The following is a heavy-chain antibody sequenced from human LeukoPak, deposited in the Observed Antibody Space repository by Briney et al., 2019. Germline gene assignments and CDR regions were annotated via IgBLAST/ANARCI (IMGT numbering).Heavy chain of an antibody. D-gene: IGHD2-15*01. CDR3: AKSAVVVVAATRAIDY. CDR1: GFTFSSYA. CDR2: ISGSGGST. J-gene: IGHJ4*02. V-gene: IGHV3-23*01. Sequence: GGSLRLSCAASGFTFSSYAMSWVRQAPGKGLEWVSAISGSGGSTYYADSVKGRFTISRDNPKNTLYLQMNSLRAEDTAVYYCAKSAVVVVAATRAIDYWGQGTLVTVSS.